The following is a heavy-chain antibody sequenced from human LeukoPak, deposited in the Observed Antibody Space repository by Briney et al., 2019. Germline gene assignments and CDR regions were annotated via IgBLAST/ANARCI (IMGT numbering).Heavy chain of an antibody. D-gene: IGHD4-17*01. V-gene: IGHV1-8*03. Sequence: ASVKVSCKASGYTFTSYDINWVRQATGQGLEWMGWMNPNSGNTGYAQKFQGRVTITRNTSISTAYMELSSLRSEDTAVYYCARGEAPTASHDDWGQGTLVTVSS. CDR1: GYTFTSYD. CDR3: ARGEAPTASHDD. CDR2: MNPNSGNT. J-gene: IGHJ4*02.